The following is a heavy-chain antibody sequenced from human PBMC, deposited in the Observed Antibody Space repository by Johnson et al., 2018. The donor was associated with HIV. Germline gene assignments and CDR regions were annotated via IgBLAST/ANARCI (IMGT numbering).Heavy chain of an antibody. D-gene: IGHD3/OR15-3a*01. CDR1: GFTFSSYW. V-gene: IGHV3-7*01. CDR3: GRAGWILDRNDAFDI. J-gene: IGHJ3*02. CDR2: IKQDGSEK. Sequence: VQLVESGGGLVQPGGSLRLSCAASGFTFSSYWMSWVRQAPGKGLEWVANIKQDGSEKNYVDSVKGRFIISRDNAKNSLYLQMNSLRAEDTAVYYCGRAGWILDRNDAFDIWGQGTMVTVSS.